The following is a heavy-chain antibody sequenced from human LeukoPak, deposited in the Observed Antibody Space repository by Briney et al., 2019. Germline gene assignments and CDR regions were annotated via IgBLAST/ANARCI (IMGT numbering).Heavy chain of an antibody. Sequence: KPSXTLSLTCTVSGGSISSYYWSWIRQPPGKGLEWIGYIYYSGSTNYNPSLKSRVTISVDTSKNQFSLKLSSVTAADTAVYYCAREEIDSSGSYYFDYWGQGTLVTVSS. CDR3: AREEIDSSGSYYFDY. CDR2: IYYSGST. V-gene: IGHV4-59*01. D-gene: IGHD3-22*01. J-gene: IGHJ4*02. CDR1: GGSISSYY.